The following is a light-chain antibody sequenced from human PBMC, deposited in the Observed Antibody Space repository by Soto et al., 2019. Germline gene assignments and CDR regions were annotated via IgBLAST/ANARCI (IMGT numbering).Light chain of an antibody. CDR3: QQYGDSPPYT. V-gene: IGKV3-11*01. CDR2: DAS. Sequence: EIVLTQSPATLSLSPGERATLSCRASQSVSSYLAWYQQKPGQAPRLLIYDASNRATGIPARFSGSGSGTDFTLTISSLEPEDFAVYYCQQYGDSPPYTFGQGTKVDIK. J-gene: IGKJ2*01. CDR1: QSVSSY.